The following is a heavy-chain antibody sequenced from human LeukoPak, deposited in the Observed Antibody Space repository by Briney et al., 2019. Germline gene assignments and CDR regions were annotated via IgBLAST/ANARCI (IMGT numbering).Heavy chain of an antibody. J-gene: IGHJ3*02. Sequence: GGSLRLPCAASGFTFSTYEMNWVRQAPGKGLEWVSYITSSGNTIYYADSVKGRFTISRDNAKNSLYLQMHSLRADDTAVYYCARDFVSGSSDSFDIWGRGTMVTVSS. CDR2: ITSSGNTI. D-gene: IGHD1-26*01. CDR3: ARDFVSGSSDSFDI. V-gene: IGHV3-48*03. CDR1: GFTFSTYE.